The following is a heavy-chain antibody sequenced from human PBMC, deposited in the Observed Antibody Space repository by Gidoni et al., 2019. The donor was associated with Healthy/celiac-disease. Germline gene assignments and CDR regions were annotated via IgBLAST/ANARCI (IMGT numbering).Heavy chain of an antibody. CDR1: RGFLSSGGYS. J-gene: IGHJ3*02. V-gene: IGHV4-30-2*01. CDR3: ARGATGTIDAFDI. Sequence: QLQLQESGSGPVKPPQTLSLTCAVPRGFLSSGGYSWSCIRQPPGKGLEWIGYLYHSGSTYYNPSLKSRVTISVDRSKNQFSLKLSSVTAADTAVYYCARGATGTIDAFDIWGQGTMVTVSS. D-gene: IGHD1-1*01. CDR2: LYHSGST.